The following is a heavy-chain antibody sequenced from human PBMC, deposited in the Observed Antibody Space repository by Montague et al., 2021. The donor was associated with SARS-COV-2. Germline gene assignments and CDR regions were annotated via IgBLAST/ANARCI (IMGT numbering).Heavy chain of an antibody. CDR3: AHLIRYYDIFTGIPFDY. D-gene: IGHD3-9*01. V-gene: IGHV2-5*01. CDR1: GFSLSTPNVG. Sequence: PALVKPTKTLTLTCTFSGFSLSTPNVGVGWIRQPPGKALEWVAVIYSNDEKRYSPSLRNRLTITKDTAKNQVVLSLTYVDPVDTATYYCAHLIRYYDIFTGIPFDYWGQGSQGTVSS. CDR2: IYSNDEK. J-gene: IGHJ4*02.